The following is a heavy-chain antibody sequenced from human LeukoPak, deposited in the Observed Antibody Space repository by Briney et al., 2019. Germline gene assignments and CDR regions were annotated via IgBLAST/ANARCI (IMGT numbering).Heavy chain of an antibody. J-gene: IGHJ3*02. CDR3: AKEGSGAFDI. Sequence: PGRSLRLSCAASGFTFSSYGMHWVRQAPGKGLEWVAVIWYDGSNKYYADSVKGRFTISRDNSKNTLYLQMNSLRAEDTAVYYCAKEGSGAFDIWGQGTMVTVSS. CDR1: GFTFSSYG. CDR2: IWYDGSNK. V-gene: IGHV3-33*06.